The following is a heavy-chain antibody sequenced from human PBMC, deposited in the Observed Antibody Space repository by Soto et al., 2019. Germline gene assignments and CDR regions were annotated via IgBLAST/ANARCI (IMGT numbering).Heavy chain of an antibody. CDR1: GYTLTELS. CDR2: FDPEDGET. J-gene: IGHJ4*02. CDR3: ATAGPLRFLEWLLPDY. V-gene: IGHV1-24*01. D-gene: IGHD3-3*01. Sequence: ASVKVSCKVSGYTLTELSMHWVRQAPGKGLEWMGGFDPEDGETIYAQKFQGRVTMTEDTSTDTAYMELSSLRSEDTAVYYCATAGPLRFLEWLLPDYWGQGTLVTVSS.